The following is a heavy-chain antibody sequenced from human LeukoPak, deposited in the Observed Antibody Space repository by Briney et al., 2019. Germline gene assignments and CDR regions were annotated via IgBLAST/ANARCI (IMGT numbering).Heavy chain of an antibody. V-gene: IGHV3-23*01. D-gene: IGHD6-13*01. J-gene: IGHJ4*02. Sequence: PGGSLRLSCAASGFTFSSYAMHWVRQAPGKGLEWVSAIGGSGGSTYYADSVKGRFTISRDNSKNTLYLQMNSLRAEDTAVYYCAREAAVTEWFDYWGQGTLVTVSS. CDR2: IGGSGGST. CDR3: AREAAVTEWFDY. CDR1: GFTFSSYA.